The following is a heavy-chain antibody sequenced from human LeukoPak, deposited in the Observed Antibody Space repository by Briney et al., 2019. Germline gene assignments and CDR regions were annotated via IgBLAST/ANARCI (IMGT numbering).Heavy chain of an antibody. CDR3: AKDRYYYDSSGYPGY. J-gene: IGHJ4*02. D-gene: IGHD3-22*01. Sequence: GSLRLSCAASGFTISSYGMHWVRQAPGKGLEWVAFIRYDGSNKYYADSVKGRFTISRDNSKNTLYLQMNSLRAEDTAVYYCAKDRYYYDSSGYPGYWGQGTPVTASS. CDR2: IRYDGSNK. V-gene: IGHV3-30*02. CDR1: GFTISSYG.